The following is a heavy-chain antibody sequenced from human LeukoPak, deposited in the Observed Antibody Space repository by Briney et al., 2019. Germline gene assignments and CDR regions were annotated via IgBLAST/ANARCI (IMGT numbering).Heavy chain of an antibody. CDR3: AKDRVGAILYFDY. J-gene: IGHJ4*02. CDR2: IQNDGSNE. D-gene: IGHD1-26*01. V-gene: IGHV3-30*02. CDR1: GFTFSSYG. Sequence: PGGSLRLSCAASGFTFSSYGMHWVRQAPGKGLEWVAYIQNDGSNEQYADSVKGRFSISRDNSKNTLYLEMSSLRAEDTAIYYCAKDRVGAILYFDYWGQGSLVTVSS.